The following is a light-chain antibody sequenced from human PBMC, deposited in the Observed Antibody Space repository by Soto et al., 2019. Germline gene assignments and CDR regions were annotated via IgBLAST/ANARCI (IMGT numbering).Light chain of an antibody. Sequence: ETLMTQSPATLSASPGERVTLSCRASQNINFNLAWYQQKPGQAPRVLIYGASSRASGIPDRFSGSGSGTDFTLTISRLEHDDFAFYYCQQYHNWPPLTVGGGTRVEIK. CDR2: GAS. CDR1: QNINFN. CDR3: QQYHNWPPLT. J-gene: IGKJ4*01. V-gene: IGKV3D-15*01.